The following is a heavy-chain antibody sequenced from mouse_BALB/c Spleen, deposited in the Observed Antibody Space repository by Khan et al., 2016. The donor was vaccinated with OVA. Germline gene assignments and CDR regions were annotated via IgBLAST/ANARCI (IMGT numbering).Heavy chain of an antibody. J-gene: IGHJ4*01. Sequence: QLEESGPGLVAPSQSLSITCTVSGFSLTGYGVNWVRQPPGKGLEWLGMIWGDGSTDYNSALKSRLSISKDNSKSQVFLKMNSLHADDTARYYCAREIYYDYAYYYAMDYWGQGTSVTVSS. CDR1: GFSLTGYG. D-gene: IGHD2-4*01. CDR3: AREIYYDYAYYYAMDY. V-gene: IGHV2-6-7*02. CDR2: IWGDGST.